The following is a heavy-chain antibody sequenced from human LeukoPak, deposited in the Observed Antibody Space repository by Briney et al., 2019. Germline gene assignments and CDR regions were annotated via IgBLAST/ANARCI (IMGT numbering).Heavy chain of an antibody. D-gene: IGHD6-19*01. Sequence: SETLSLTCAVYGGSFSGYYWSWIRQPPGKGLEWIGEINHSGSTNYNPSLKSRVTISVDTSKNQFSLKLSSVTAADTAVYYCARDLGYSSGPGAFDIWGQGTMVTVSS. CDR2: INHSGST. V-gene: IGHV4-34*01. J-gene: IGHJ3*02. CDR3: ARDLGYSSGPGAFDI. CDR1: GGSFSGYY.